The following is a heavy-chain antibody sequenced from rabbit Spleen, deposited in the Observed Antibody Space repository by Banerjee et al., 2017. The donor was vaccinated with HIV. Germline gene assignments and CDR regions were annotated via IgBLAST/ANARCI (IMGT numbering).Heavy chain of an antibody. CDR3: ARDLVAVIGWNFNL. Sequence: QEQLEESGGDLVKPEGSLTLTCTASGFSFSNKAVMCWVRQAPGKGLEWIACINGVTGKALYATWAKGRFTFSKTSSTTVTLQMTSLTAADTATYFCARDLVAVIGWNFNLWGQGTLVTVS. CDR1: GFSFSNKAV. V-gene: IGHV1S45*01. CDR2: INGVTGKA. J-gene: IGHJ4*01. D-gene: IGHD1-1*01.